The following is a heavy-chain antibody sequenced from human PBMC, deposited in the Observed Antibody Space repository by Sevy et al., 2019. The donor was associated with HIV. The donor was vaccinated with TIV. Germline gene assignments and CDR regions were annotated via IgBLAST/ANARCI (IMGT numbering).Heavy chain of an antibody. J-gene: IGHJ5*02. CDR2: INQDGSEE. D-gene: IGHD3-3*01. CDR3: AREGGHDFWSGYYWSYWFDP. Sequence: GGSLRLSCAASGFTFSSYWMSWVRQAPGKGLEWVANINQDGSEEYYVASVKGRFTISRDNAKNSLYLQMNSLRAEDTAVYYCAREGGHDFWSGYYWSYWFDPWGQETLVTVSS. CDR1: GFTFSSYW. V-gene: IGHV3-7*01.